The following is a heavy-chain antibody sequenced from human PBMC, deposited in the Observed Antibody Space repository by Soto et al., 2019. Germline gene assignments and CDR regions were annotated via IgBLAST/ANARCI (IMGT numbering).Heavy chain of an antibody. CDR1: GFSLDTIGLC. V-gene: IGHV2-70*01. CDR3: ARMRVMSQHDSIPGNLIDY. CDR2: IDWNDDK. J-gene: IGHJ4*01. D-gene: IGHD3-3*02. Sequence: SGPTLVNPTQTLTLTCTFSGFSLDTIGLCVNWIRQPPGKALEWLALIDWNDDKYYNTSLKTRLTISMDTSKNQVVLIMTDVDPVDTATYYCARMRVMSQHDSIPGNLIDYWRQGTLDTVSS.